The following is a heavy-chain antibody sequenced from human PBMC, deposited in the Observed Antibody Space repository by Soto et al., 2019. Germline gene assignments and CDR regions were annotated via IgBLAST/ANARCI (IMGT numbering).Heavy chain of an antibody. CDR3: TRDTLAARDY. CDR2: IDPYETGI. D-gene: IGHD2-15*01. CDR1: GFTFSGDW. J-gene: IGHJ4*02. V-gene: IGHV3-74*01. Sequence: EVQLVESGGGLVQPGGSLRLSCTDSGFTFSGDWMHWVRQAPGKGLVWVSRIDPYETGISYADSVKGRFTISRDNAKSTLYLQMNSLRVEDTAVYYCTRDTLAARDYWGQGTLVTVSS.